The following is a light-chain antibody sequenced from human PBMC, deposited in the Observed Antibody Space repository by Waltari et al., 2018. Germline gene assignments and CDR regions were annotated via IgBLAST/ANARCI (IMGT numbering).Light chain of an antibody. CDR1: QSVSSSY. J-gene: IGKJ4*01. CDR2: GAS. Sequence: EIVLTQSPGTLSFSPGDRATPSCRASQSVSSSYFAWYQQQRDQAPRLLIYGASSRATGIQDRCSGSGAGTDFTLTSSILEPDNFALYYCQQYGSSPLTFGGGTKVEIK. CDR3: QQYGSSPLT. V-gene: IGKV3-20*01.